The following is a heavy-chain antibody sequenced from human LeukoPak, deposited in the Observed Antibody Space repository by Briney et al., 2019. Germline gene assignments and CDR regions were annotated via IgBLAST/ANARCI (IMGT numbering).Heavy chain of an antibody. J-gene: IGHJ4*02. Sequence: SETLSLTCAVYGGSFSGYYWNWIRQPPGKGLEWIGEINHSGSTNYNPSLKSRVTISVDTSKNQFSLKLSSVTAADTAVYYCAATYCSGGSCPNFDYWGQGTLVTVSS. CDR2: INHSGST. V-gene: IGHV4-34*01. CDR3: AATYCSGGSCPNFDY. D-gene: IGHD2-15*01. CDR1: GGSFSGYY.